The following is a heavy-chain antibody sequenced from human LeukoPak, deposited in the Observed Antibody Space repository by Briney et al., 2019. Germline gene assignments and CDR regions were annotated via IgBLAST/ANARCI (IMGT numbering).Heavy chain of an antibody. D-gene: IGHD5-18*01. CDR3: ARPVGYSYDPFDY. CDR2: IKQDGSEK. J-gene: IGHJ4*02. Sequence: GGSLRLSCAASGFTFSSYWMNWVRQAPGKGLEWVANIKQDGSEKYYVDSVKGRFTISRDNAKNSLYLQMNSLRAEDTAVYYCARPVGYSYDPFDYRGQGTLVTVSS. CDR1: GFTFSSYW. V-gene: IGHV3-7*01.